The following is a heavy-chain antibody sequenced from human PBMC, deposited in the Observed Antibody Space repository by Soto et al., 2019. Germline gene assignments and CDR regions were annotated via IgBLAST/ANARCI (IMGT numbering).Heavy chain of an antibody. CDR3: ARLHGYCISSSCHGHYAMDV. CDR1: GGSISSYY. J-gene: IGHJ6*02. CDR2: IYYSGST. V-gene: IGHV4-59*08. D-gene: IGHD2-2*01. Sequence: PSETLSLTCTVSGGSISSYYLSWIRQTTGKGLEWIGYIYYSGSTNYNPSLKSRVTIPVDTSKNQFSLKVTSVTAADTAVYYCARLHGYCISSSCHGHYAMDVWGQGTTVTVSS.